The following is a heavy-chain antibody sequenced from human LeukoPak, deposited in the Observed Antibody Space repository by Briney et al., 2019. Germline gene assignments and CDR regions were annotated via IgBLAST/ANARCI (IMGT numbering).Heavy chain of an antibody. CDR3: ARLLGYDFWSGYSPSEYFDL. CDR2: IYYSGST. D-gene: IGHD3-3*01. J-gene: IGHJ2*01. Sequence: PSETLSPTCTVSVGSICSSSYYGGWIRQPPGKGLEWIGSIYYSGSTYYNLSLKSRVTISVDTSKNQFYLKLSSVTAADTAVYYCARLLGYDFWSGYSPSEYFDLWGRGTLVTVSS. V-gene: IGHV4-39*01. CDR1: VGSICSSSYY.